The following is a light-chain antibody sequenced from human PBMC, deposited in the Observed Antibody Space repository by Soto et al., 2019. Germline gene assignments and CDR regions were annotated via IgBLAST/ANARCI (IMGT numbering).Light chain of an antibody. J-gene: IGKJ4*01. Sequence: IQFTQSPSSLSASIGDRVTITCRAGQGISTYLAWYQQKPRKAPKLLIYAASTLQSGVPSRFSGSGSGTDFTLTISSLQPEDFATYYCQQLHSYPLTFGGGTKVDI. CDR1: QGISTY. CDR3: QQLHSYPLT. V-gene: IGKV1-9*01. CDR2: AAS.